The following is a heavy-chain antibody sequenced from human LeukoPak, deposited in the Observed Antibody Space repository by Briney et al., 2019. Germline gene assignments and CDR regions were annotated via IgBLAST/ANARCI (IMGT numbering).Heavy chain of an antibody. V-gene: IGHV3-30*04. Sequence: GGSLRLSCAASGFIFSNYAMHWVRQAPGKGLEWVALISYDGTDKYYADSVKGRFTISRDNSKNTLYLQMNRLGAEDTAVYYCTALYCTSTACYLPFDYWGQGTLATVSS. CDR1: GFIFSNYA. CDR3: TALYCTSTACYLPFDY. D-gene: IGHD2-2*01. CDR2: ISYDGTDK. J-gene: IGHJ4*02.